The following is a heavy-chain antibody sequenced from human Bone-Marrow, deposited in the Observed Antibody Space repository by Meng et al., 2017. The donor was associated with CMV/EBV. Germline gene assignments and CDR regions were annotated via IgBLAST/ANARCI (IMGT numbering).Heavy chain of an antibody. D-gene: IGHD6-19*01. CDR2: ISAYNGNT. Sequence: ASVKVSCKASGYTFTSYGISWVRQAPGQGLEWMGWISAYNGNTNYAQKLQGRVTMTTDTSTSTAYMGLRSLRSEDTALYFCGRSGSGWYGGGIDYWGQGALVTVSS. V-gene: IGHV1-18*01. CDR1: GYTFTSYG. CDR3: GRSGSGWYGGGIDY. J-gene: IGHJ4*02.